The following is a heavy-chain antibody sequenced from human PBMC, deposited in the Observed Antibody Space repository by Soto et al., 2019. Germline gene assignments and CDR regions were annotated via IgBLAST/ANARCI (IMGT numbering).Heavy chain of an antibody. CDR2: LIPILGLA. D-gene: IGHD5-12*01. J-gene: IGHJ4*02. CDR1: GGTFSNST. CDR3: ARFKLGDDY. Sequence: QVQLVQSGAEVRKPGSSVKVSCQASGGTFSNSTVTWVRQAPGQGLEWMGRLIPILGLANYAHKFRGRLTITAAKSTTTAYMELRSLRSEDTAIYYCARFKLGDDYWGQGTLVTVSS. V-gene: IGHV1-69*02.